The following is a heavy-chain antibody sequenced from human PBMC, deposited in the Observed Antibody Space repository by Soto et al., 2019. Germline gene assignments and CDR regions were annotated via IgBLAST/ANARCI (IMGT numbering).Heavy chain of an antibody. CDR1: GFIFSDHY. J-gene: IGHJ4*02. Sequence: PGGSLRLSCEASGFIFSDHYIDWVRQAPGKGLEWVGRSRNKANSYTTEYAASVKGRFTISRDDSKNSLYLQMSSLKTEDTAVYYCVRYGYSSGWYLDYWGQGTLVTVPS. V-gene: IGHV3-72*01. D-gene: IGHD6-19*01. CDR2: SRNKANSYTT. CDR3: VRYGYSSGWYLDY.